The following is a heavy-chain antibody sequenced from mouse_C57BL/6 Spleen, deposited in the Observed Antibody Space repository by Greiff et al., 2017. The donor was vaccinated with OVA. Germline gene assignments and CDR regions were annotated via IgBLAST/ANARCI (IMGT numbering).Heavy chain of an antibody. CDR2: IHPNSGST. Sequence: VQLQQPGAELVKPGASVKLSCKASGYTFTSYWMHWVKQRPGQGLEWIGMIHPNSGSTNYNEKFKSKATLTVDKSSSTAYMQLSSLTSEDSAVYYCATPIYYDYEGYFDVWGTGTTVTVSS. J-gene: IGHJ1*03. D-gene: IGHD2-4*01. CDR1: GYTFTSYW. CDR3: ATPIYYDYEGYFDV. V-gene: IGHV1-64*01.